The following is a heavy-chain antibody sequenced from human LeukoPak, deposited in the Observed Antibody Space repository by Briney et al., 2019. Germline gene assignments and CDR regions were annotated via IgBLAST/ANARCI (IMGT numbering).Heavy chain of an antibody. J-gene: IGHJ6*02. Sequence: SETLSLTCTVSGGSISSYYWSWIRQPAGKGLEWIGRIYTSGSTNYNPSLKSRVTISVDTSKNQFSLKLSSVTAADTAVYYCARVVGATPNYYYGMDVWGQGTTVTVSS. D-gene: IGHD1-26*01. V-gene: IGHV4-4*07. CDR1: GGSISSYY. CDR3: ARVVGATPNYYYGMDV. CDR2: IYTSGST.